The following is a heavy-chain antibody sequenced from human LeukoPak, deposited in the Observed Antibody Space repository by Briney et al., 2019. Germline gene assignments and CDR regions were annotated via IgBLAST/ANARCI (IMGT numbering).Heavy chain of an antibody. V-gene: IGHV3-53*01. D-gene: IGHD3-10*01. CDR3: AKDSRVLLWFGEPYYYYMDV. Sequence: GGSLRLSCAASGFTVRSSYMSWFRQAPGKGLEWASVIYNDGRTYYADSVKGRFIISKDISKNTLYLQMNNLRADDTAVYYCAKDSRVLLWFGEPYYYYMDVWGKGTTVTVSS. CDR1: GFTVRSSY. J-gene: IGHJ6*03. CDR2: IYNDGRT.